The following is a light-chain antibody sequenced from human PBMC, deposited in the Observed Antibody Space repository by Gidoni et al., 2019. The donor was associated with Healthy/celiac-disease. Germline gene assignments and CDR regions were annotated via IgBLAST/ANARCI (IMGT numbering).Light chain of an antibody. CDR2: GAS. J-gene: IGKJ2*01. CDR3: QQYGSSPPVYT. Sequence: EIVFTQSPGTLSLSPGERATLSCRASQSVSSSYLAWYQQKPGQAPRLLIYGASSRATGIPDRFSGSVSGTDFTLTISRLEPEDFAVYYCQQYGSSPPVYTFGQGTKLEIK. V-gene: IGKV3-20*01. CDR1: QSVSSSY.